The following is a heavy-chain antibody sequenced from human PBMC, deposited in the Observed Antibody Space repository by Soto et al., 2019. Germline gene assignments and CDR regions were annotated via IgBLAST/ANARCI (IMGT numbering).Heavy chain of an antibody. Sequence: QVQLQESGPGLVKPSQTLSLTCTVSGGSISSGGYYWSWIRQHPGKGLEWIGYIYYSGSTYYNPSLKSRVTISVDTSKNQFSLKLSSVTAADTAVYYCARDSAYGSGGSCYGIYYYYGMDVWGQGTTVTVSS. CDR1: GGSISSGGYY. CDR3: ARDSAYGSGGSCYGIYYYYGMDV. J-gene: IGHJ6*02. D-gene: IGHD2-15*01. V-gene: IGHV4-31*03. CDR2: IYYSGST.